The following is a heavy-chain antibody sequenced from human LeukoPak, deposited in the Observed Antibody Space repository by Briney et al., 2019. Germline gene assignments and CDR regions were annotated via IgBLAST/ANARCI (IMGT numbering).Heavy chain of an antibody. D-gene: IGHD5-18*01. CDR1: GFTFGDHA. CDR3: ARGPILLWIHNGMDV. CDR2: IRSKAYGGTT. Sequence: GGSLRLSCTGSGFTFGDHAMSWVRQAPGKGLEWVGFIRSKAYGGTTVYAASVQGRFTISRDGSKSIAYLQMNSLKTEDTAFYFCARGPILLWIHNGMDVWGQGTTVTVSS. V-gene: IGHV3-49*04. J-gene: IGHJ6*02.